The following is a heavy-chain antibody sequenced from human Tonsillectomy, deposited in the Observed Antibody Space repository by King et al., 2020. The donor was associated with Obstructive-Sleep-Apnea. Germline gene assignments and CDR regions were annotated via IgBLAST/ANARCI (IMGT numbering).Heavy chain of an antibody. CDR3: ARRQLGIDY. Sequence: VQLVQSGGGLVQPGGSLRLSCAASGFTVSNYSMNWVRQAPGKGLEWVAYISTSSSTTYYADSVKGRFTISRDNAKNALYLQMNSLRAEDTAVYYCARRQLGIDYWGQGTLVTVSS. CDR2: ISTSSSTT. J-gene: IGHJ4*02. V-gene: IGHV3-48*04. D-gene: IGHD6-6*01. CDR1: GFTVSNYS.